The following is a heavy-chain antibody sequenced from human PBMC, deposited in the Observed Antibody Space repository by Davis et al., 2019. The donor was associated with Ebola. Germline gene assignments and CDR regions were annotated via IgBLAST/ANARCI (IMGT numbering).Heavy chain of an antibody. CDR1: GFTFTYSG. CDR3: ATTQWLREFDN. CDR2: ISFDGSDT. D-gene: IGHD6-19*01. Sequence: PGGSLRLSCATSGFTFTYSGIHWVRQAPGKGLEWVAVISFDGSDTYYADSVKGRFTISRDKSNNTLYLEMSSLRVDDTAVYYCATTQWLREFDNWGQGTLVTVSS. J-gene: IGHJ4*02. V-gene: IGHV3-30*03.